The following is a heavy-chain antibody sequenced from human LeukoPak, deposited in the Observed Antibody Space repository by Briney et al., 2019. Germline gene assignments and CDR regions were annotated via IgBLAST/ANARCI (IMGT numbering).Heavy chain of an antibody. J-gene: IGHJ4*02. Sequence: PGGSLRLSCAASGFTFSSYSMNWVRQAPGKGLEWVSSISNSSSYIYYADSVKGRFTISRDNAKNSLYLQMNSLSAEDTAVYYCARDSYGYVGYWGQGTLVTVSS. CDR1: GFTFSSYS. CDR2: ISNSSSYI. D-gene: IGHD5-18*01. V-gene: IGHV3-21*01. CDR3: ARDSYGYVGY.